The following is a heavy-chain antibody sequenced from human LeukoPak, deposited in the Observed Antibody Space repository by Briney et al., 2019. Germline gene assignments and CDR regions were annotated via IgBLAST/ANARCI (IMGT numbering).Heavy chain of an antibody. Sequence: GGSLRLSCAASEFTFRSYEMNWVRQAPGKGLEWISYISSTGNTIYYVDSVQGRFTASRDAKNSLFLQMNSLRAEDTAVYFCAGQSYGDYVSYWGQGTLVTVSS. CDR1: EFTFRSYE. J-gene: IGHJ4*02. CDR3: AGQSYGDYVSY. D-gene: IGHD4-17*01. CDR2: ISSTGNTI. V-gene: IGHV3-48*03.